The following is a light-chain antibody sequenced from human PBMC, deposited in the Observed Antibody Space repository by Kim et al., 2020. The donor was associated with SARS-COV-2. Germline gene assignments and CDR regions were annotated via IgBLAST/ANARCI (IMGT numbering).Light chain of an antibody. CDR3: QQYNSYPRT. CDR2: DAS. V-gene: IGKV1-16*01. CDR1: QVISNS. J-gene: IGKJ1*01. Sequence: ASVGDTVTIPCRASQVISNSLAWFQQKPGTAPKSLIYDASRLQSGVPSRFSGSGSGTDFTLTISSLQPEDFATYYCQQYNSYPRTFGQGTKVDIK.